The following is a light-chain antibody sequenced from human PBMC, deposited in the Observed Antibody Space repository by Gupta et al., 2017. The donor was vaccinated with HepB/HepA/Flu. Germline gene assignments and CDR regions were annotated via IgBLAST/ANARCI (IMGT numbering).Light chain of an antibody. CDR2: DVS. Sequence: QSALTQPRSVSGAPGQSVTISCTGTSRDVGSYNYVSWYQQHPGKAPKLMISDVSKRPSGVPERFSGSKSGNTASLTISGLQAEDEADYYCCSYAGSYTYVIFGGGTQLTVL. CDR1: SRDVGSYNY. V-gene: IGLV2-11*01. CDR3: CSYAGSYTYVI. J-gene: IGLJ2*01.